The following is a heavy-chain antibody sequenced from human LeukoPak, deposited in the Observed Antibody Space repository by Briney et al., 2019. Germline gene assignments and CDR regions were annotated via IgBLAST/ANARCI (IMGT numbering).Heavy chain of an antibody. CDR3: AKDLTYCSGGSCYLVDY. CDR1: GFTFSRYA. J-gene: IGHJ4*02. V-gene: IGHV3-23*01. Sequence: GGSLRLSCAASGFTFSRYAMSWVRQAPGKGLEWVSGISGSGGSTYYADSVKGRFTISRDNSKNMLYLQMNSLRAEDTAVYYCAKDLTYCSGGSCYLVDYWGQGTLVTVSS. CDR2: ISGSGGST. D-gene: IGHD2-15*01.